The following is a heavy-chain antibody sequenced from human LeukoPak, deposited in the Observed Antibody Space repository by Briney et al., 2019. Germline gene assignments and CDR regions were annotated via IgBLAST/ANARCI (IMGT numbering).Heavy chain of an antibody. CDR3: ASQEMATTPVFDY. V-gene: IGHV4-38-2*01. D-gene: IGHD5-24*01. J-gene: IGHJ4*02. CDR2: IYHSGST. Sequence: SETLSLTCAVSGYSISGGYYWGWIRQPPGKGLEWIGSIYHSGSTYYNPSLKSRVTISVDTSKNQFSLKLSSVTAADTAVYYCASQEMATTPVFDYWGQGTLVTVSS. CDR1: GYSISGGYY.